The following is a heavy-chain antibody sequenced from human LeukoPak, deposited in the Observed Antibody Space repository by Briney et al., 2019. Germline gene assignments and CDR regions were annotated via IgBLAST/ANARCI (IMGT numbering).Heavy chain of an antibody. V-gene: IGHV1-8*01. D-gene: IGHD3-16*02. CDR1: GYAFTSFD. CDR2: MNPNSGNT. CDR3: ATVGNDYVWGSYRSFDY. Sequence: ASVKVSCKASGYAFTSFDMNWVRQATGQGLEWMGWMNPNSGNTGYAQKFQGRVTMTRNTSISTAYMELSSLRSEDTAVYYCATVGNDYVWGSYRSFDYWGQGTLVTVSS. J-gene: IGHJ4*02.